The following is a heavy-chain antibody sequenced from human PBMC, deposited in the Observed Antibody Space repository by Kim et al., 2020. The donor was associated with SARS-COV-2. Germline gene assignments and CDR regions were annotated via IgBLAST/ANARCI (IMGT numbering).Heavy chain of an antibody. CDR1: GYTFTSYD. V-gene: IGHV1-8*01. CDR2: MNTNSGNT. D-gene: IGHD3-3*01. J-gene: IGHJ4*02. Sequence: ASVKVSCKASGYTFTSYDINWVRQATGQGLEWMGWMNTNSGNTGYAQKFQGRVTMTRNTSISTAYMELSSLRSEDTAVYYCARATQERGRYYDFWSGYYKGLLFIGWGQGTLVTVSS. CDR3: ARATQERGRYYDFWSGYYKGLLFIG.